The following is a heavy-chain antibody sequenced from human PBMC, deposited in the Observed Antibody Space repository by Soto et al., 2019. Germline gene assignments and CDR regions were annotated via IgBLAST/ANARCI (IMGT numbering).Heavy chain of an antibody. D-gene: IGHD6-6*01. Sequence: PSETLSLTCAVSGYTLYSGYNWGWVRQPPGKGLEWIASIQPNGSPYYNPSLKSRVTISIDTSKNQFSVKLTSVTAADTAVYYCARGIPRGLAALPWFDPWGPGTLVTASS. CDR2: IQPNGSP. V-gene: IGHV4-38-2*01. J-gene: IGHJ5*02. CDR3: ARGIPRGLAALPWFDP. CDR1: GYTLYSGYN.